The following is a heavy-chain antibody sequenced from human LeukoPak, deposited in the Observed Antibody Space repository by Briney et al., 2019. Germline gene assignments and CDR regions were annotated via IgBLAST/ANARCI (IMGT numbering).Heavy chain of an antibody. CDR3: AKDIRYCSSTSCPLDY. D-gene: IGHD2-2*01. Sequence: GGSLRLSCAASGFTFSSYGMHGVRQAPGKGLEWVAVISYDGSNKYYADSVKGRFTISRDNSKNTLYLQMNSLRAEDTAVYYCAKDIRYCSSTSCPLDYWGQGTLVTVSS. CDR2: ISYDGSNK. V-gene: IGHV3-30*18. J-gene: IGHJ4*02. CDR1: GFTFSSYG.